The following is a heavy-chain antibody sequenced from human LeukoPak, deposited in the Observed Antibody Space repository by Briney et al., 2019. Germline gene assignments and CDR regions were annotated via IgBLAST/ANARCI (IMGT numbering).Heavy chain of an antibody. J-gene: IGHJ4*02. CDR2: IYTSGNT. Sequence: SETLSLTCTVSGGSIGTYYWSWIRQPAGKGLEWIGRIYTSGNTNYNPSLKNRVTISVDTSKNQFSLKLSSVTAADTAVYYCARDSPWGGCDYWGQGTLVTVSS. D-gene: IGHD6-19*01. CDR3: ARDSPWGGCDY. V-gene: IGHV4-4*07. CDR1: GGSIGTYY.